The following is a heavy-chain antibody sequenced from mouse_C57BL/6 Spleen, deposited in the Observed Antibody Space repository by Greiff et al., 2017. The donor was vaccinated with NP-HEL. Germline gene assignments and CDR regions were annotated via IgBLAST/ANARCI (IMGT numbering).Heavy chain of an antibody. J-gene: IGHJ2*01. CDR2: IDPSDSET. V-gene: IGHV1-52*01. CDR1: GYTFTSYW. D-gene: IGHD2-4*01. CDR3: ALATMITFDY. Sequence: QVQLQQPGAELVRPGSSVKLSCKASGYTFTSYWMHWVTQRPIQGLDWIGNIDPSDSETHYNQKFKDKATLTVDKSSSTAYMPLGSLTSEDSAVYYCALATMITFDYRGQGTTLTVSS.